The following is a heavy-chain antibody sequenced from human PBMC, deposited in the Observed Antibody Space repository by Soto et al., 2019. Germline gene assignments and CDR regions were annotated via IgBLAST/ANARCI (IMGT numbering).Heavy chain of an antibody. CDR3: AKHGLTAYMAYYFDL. CDR1: GVSIRSLGSF. D-gene: IGHD3-16*01. Sequence: SETLSLTCNVSGVSIRSLGSFWSWVRQAPGKGLEWIGDIFHSGDTHYNPSLKSRITISVDTSKNQFSLTLISVTAADTAVYYCAKHGLTAYMAYYFDLWGRGTLVTVSS. CDR2: IFHSGDT. J-gene: IGHJ4*02. V-gene: IGHV4-39*01.